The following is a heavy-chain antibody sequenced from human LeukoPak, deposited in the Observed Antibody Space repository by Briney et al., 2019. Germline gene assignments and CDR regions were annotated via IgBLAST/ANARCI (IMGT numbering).Heavy chain of an antibody. CDR2: IIPIFGTA. CDR3: ARAFRATLRGYYFDY. V-gene: IGHV1-69*13. Sequence: SVTVSCKASGGTFSSYAISWVRQAPGQGLEWMGGIIPIFGTANYAQKFQGRVTITADESTSTAYMELSSLRSEDTAVYYCARAFRATLRGYYFDYWGQGTLVTVSS. J-gene: IGHJ4*02. CDR1: GGTFSSYA. D-gene: IGHD2/OR15-2a*01.